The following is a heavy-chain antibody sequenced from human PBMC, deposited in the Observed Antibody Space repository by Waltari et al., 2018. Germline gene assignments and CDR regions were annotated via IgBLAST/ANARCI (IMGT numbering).Heavy chain of an antibody. D-gene: IGHD1-26*01. J-gene: IGHJ4*02. CDR2: INHSGSA. CDR1: GGSISSSNW. V-gene: IGHV4-4*02. Sequence: QVQLQESGPGLVKPSGTLSLTCAVSGGSISSSNWWSWVRQPPGKGVELIGEINHSGSAKYNPALKIRVTITVDKSKNKYSLKLSAVTAADTAVYYCASRSLGIVGAIPGDYWGQGTLVNVSS. CDR3: ASRSLGIVGAIPGDY.